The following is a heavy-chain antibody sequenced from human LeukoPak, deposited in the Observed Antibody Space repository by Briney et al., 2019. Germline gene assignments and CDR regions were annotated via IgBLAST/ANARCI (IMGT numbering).Heavy chain of an antibody. CDR3: ARTEYYDFWSGYGRGDDAFDI. Sequence: PSETLSLTCTVSGGSISSGSYYWSWIRQPPGKGLEWIGEINHSGSTNYNPSLKSRVTISVDTSKNQFSLKLSSVTAADTAVYYCARTEYYDFWSGYGRGDDAFDIWGQGTMVTVSS. D-gene: IGHD3-3*01. CDR2: INHSGST. J-gene: IGHJ3*02. V-gene: IGHV4-39*07. CDR1: GGSISSGSYY.